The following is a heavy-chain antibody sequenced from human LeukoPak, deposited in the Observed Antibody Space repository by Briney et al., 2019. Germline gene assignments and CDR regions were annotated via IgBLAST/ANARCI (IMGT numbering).Heavy chain of an antibody. CDR3: ARGDVVVVAATDYYYYMDA. CDR2: IIPIFGTA. V-gene: IGHV1-69*05. CDR1: GGTFSSYA. J-gene: IGHJ6*03. Sequence: SVKVSCKASGGTFSSYAISWVRQAPGQGLEWMGGIIPIFGTANYAQKFQGRVTITTDESTSTAYMELSSLRSEDTAVYYCARGDVVVVAATDYYYYMDAWGKGTTVTVSS. D-gene: IGHD2-15*01.